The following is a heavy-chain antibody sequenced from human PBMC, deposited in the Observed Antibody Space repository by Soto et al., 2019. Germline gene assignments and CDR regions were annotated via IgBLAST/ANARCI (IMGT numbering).Heavy chain of an antibody. CDR2: IYYSGST. Sequence: PSETLSLTCTVSGGSISSYYWSWIRQPPGKGLEWIGYIYYSGSTNYNPSLKSRVTISVDTSKNQFSLKLSSVTAADTAVYYCARDRSSWYSWGQGTLVTVSS. V-gene: IGHV4-59*01. D-gene: IGHD6-13*01. CDR1: GGSISSYY. J-gene: IGHJ4*02. CDR3: ARDRSSWYS.